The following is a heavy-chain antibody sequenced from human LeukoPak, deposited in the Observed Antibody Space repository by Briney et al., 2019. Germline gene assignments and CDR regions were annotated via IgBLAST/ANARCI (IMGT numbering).Heavy chain of an antibody. CDR1: GYSFTSYW. V-gene: IGHV5-51*01. CDR2: IYPGDSDT. J-gene: IGHJ3*02. CDR3: ASTIKPGIVATTRDAFDI. D-gene: IGHD5-12*01. Sequence: GESLKISCKGSGYSFTSYWIVWVRQMPGKGLEWMGIIYPGDSDTRYSPSFQGQVTISADKSISTAYLQWSSLKASDTAMYYRASTIKPGIVATTRDAFDIWGQGTMVTVSS.